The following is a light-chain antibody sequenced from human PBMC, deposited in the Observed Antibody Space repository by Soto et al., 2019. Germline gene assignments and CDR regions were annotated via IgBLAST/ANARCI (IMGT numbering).Light chain of an antibody. Sequence: DIQMTQSPSSLSASVGDRVTITFRASQGISSWLAWYQQKPGKAPKLLIYAASSLQSGVPSRFSGGGSGTYFTLTISSLQPEDSATYYCQQSYSIPAFGQGTRLEIK. CDR2: AAS. J-gene: IGKJ5*01. CDR1: QGISSW. CDR3: QQSYSIPA. V-gene: IGKV1-12*01.